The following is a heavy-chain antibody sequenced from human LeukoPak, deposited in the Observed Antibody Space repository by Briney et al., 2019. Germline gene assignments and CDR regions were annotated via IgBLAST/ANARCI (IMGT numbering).Heavy chain of an antibody. V-gene: IGHV3-30*18. CDR2: ISDDGRNK. D-gene: IGHD4-17*01. Sequence: PGGSLRLSCAASGFSFISYGMHWVRQAPGKGLEWVGVISDDGRNKKYADSVKGRSTISRDNSKDTLYLQMNSLRDEDTAVYYCAKRPSDYGDYVTYFDYWGQGTLVTVSS. CDR3: AKRPSDYGDYVTYFDY. J-gene: IGHJ4*02. CDR1: GFSFISYG.